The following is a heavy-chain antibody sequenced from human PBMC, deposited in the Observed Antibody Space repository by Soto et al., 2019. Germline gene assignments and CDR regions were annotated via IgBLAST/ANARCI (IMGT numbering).Heavy chain of an antibody. Sequence: SQTRSRTCAVSGGSLSPYYWNWIQTPPGKKLEWIGYAYSLGRSNYNPSLKRRVTMSLDHPKNQFSLELTSVNGAATAVSYCARGGRVESSIIFDSWRKGIRVIFSS. D-gene: IGHD3-3*01. V-gene: IGHV4-59*13. J-gene: IGHJ5*01. CDR2: AYSLGRS. CDR3: ARGGRVESSIIFDS. CDR1: GGSLSPYY.